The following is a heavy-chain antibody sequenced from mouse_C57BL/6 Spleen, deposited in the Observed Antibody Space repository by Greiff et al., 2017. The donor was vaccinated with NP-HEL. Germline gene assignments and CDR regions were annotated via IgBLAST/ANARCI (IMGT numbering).Heavy chain of an antibody. D-gene: IGHD2-4*01. J-gene: IGHJ4*01. CDR1: GYTFTSYW. CDR2: IDPSDSET. CDR3: ARKRDYDYDGYAMDY. Sequence: QVQLQQPGAELVRPGSSVKLSCKASGYTFTSYWMHWVKQRPIQGLEWIGNIDPSDSETHYNQKFKDKATLTVDKSSSTAYMQLSSLTSEDSAGYYCARKRDYDYDGYAMDYWGQGTSVTVSS. V-gene: IGHV1-52*01.